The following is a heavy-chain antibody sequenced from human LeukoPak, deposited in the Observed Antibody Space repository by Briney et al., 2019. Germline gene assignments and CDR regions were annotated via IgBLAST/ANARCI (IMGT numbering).Heavy chain of an antibody. CDR3: ARDRSSGWLIDY. CDR2: ISAYNGNT. CDR1: GYTFTDYY. D-gene: IGHD6-19*01. J-gene: IGHJ4*02. Sequence: ASVKVSCKASGYTFTDYYIHWVRQAPGQGLEWMGWISAYNGNTNYAQKLQGRVTMTTDTSTSTAYMELRSLRSDDTAVYYCARDRSSGWLIDYWGQGTLVTVSS. V-gene: IGHV1-18*04.